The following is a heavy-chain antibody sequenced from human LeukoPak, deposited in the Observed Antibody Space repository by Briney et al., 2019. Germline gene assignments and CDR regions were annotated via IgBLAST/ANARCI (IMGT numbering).Heavy chain of an antibody. V-gene: IGHV4-38-2*02. J-gene: IGHJ5*02. Sequence: PSETLSLTGAVSGNSISSGYYWGWIRQPPGKGLEWIGSINHSGSTYYNPSLKSRITISVDTSKNQFSLKLTSVTAADMAVYYCARDRGSPVGWFDPWGQGTLVTVSS. CDR1: GNSISSGYY. CDR2: INHSGST. CDR3: ARDRGSPVGWFDP. D-gene: IGHD4-23*01.